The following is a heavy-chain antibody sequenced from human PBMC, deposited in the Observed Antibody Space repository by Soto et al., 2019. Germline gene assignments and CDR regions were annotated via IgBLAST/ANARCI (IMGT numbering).Heavy chain of an antibody. Sequence: PGGSLRLSCAASGFTFSSYAMHWVRQAPGKGLEWVAVISYDGSNKYYADSVKGRFTISRDNSKNTLYLQMNSLRAEDTAVYYCARDIGTTSYYYYYYGMDVWGQGTTVTVSS. CDR3: ARDIGTTSYYYYYYGMDV. CDR2: ISYDGSNK. D-gene: IGHD1-7*01. V-gene: IGHV3-30-3*01. J-gene: IGHJ6*02. CDR1: GFTFSSYA.